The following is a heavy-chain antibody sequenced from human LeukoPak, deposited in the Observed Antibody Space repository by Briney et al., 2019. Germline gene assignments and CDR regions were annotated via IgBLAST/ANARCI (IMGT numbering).Heavy chain of an antibody. J-gene: IGHJ6*03. CDR3: ARDRGYCSSTSCYEDYYYMDV. CDR2: ISSSSRYI. CDR1: GFTFSSYS. D-gene: IGHD2-2*01. Sequence: GGSLRLSCAASGFTFSSYSMNWVRQAAGKGLEWVSSISSSSRYIYYADSVKGRFTISRDNAKNSLYLQMNSLRAEDSAVYYCARDRGYCSSTSCYEDYYYMDVWGKGTTVTVSS. V-gene: IGHV3-21*01.